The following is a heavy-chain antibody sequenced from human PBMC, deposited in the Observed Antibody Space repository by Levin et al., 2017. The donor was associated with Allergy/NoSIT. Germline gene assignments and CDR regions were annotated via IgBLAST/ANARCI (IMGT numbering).Heavy chain of an antibody. CDR1: GFTFSSYA. Sequence: GESLKISCAASGFTFSSYAMHWVRQAPGKGLEWVAVISYDGSNKYYADSVKGRFTISRDNSKNTLYLQMNSLRAEDTAVYYCARPPGSYYGLDAFDIWGQGTMVTVSS. D-gene: IGHD1-26*01. CDR2: ISYDGSNK. V-gene: IGHV3-30*04. J-gene: IGHJ3*02. CDR3: ARPPGSYYGLDAFDI.